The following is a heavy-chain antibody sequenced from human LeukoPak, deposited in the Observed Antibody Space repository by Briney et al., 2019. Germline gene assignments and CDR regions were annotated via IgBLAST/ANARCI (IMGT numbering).Heavy chain of an antibody. CDR1: GYSISSGYY. V-gene: IGHV4-38-2*02. Sequence: SETLSLTCTVSGYSISSGYYWGWIRQPPGKGLEWIGSIYHSGSTYYNPSLKSRVTISVDTSKNQFSLRLNSVTAADTAVYYCSSGSYSYYYMDVWGKGTTVTVSS. D-gene: IGHD1-26*01. CDR2: IYHSGST. J-gene: IGHJ6*03. CDR3: SSGSYSYYYMDV.